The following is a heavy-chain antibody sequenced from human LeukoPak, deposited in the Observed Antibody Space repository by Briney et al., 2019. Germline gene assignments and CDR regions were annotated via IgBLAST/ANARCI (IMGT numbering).Heavy chain of an antibody. CDR3: ARDRWDIVVVVAAANWFDP. Sequence: SETLSLTCTVSGGSISNYYWSWIRQPPGKGLEWIGYIYPSGSTNYNPSLKSRVAISLDTSKKQFSLKLNSVTAADTAVYYCARDRWDIVVVVAAANWFDPWGQGTLVTVSS. J-gene: IGHJ5*02. V-gene: IGHV4-59*01. D-gene: IGHD2-15*01. CDR2: IYPSGST. CDR1: GGSISNYY.